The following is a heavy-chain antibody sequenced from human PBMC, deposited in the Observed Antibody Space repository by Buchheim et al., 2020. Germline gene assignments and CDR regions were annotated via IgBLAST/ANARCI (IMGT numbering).Heavy chain of an antibody. Sequence: QVQLVESGGGLVKPGGPLRLSCAASGFTFSDYYMSWIRQAPGKGLEWVSYISSSSSYTNYADSVKGRFTISRANAKNSLYLQMNSLRAEDTAVYYCARDPDDSYDFWSGHYYYYGMDVWGQGTT. J-gene: IGHJ6*02. D-gene: IGHD3-3*01. V-gene: IGHV3-11*06. CDR3: ARDPDDSYDFWSGHYYYYGMDV. CDR2: ISSSSSYT. CDR1: GFTFSDYY.